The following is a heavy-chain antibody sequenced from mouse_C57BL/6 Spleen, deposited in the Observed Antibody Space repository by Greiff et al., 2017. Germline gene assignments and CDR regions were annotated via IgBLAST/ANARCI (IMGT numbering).Heavy chain of an antibody. Sequence: QVQLQQPGAELVKPGASVKVSCKASGYTFTSYGMHWVKQRPGKGLEWIGRIRPSDSDTNYNQKLKGKATLTVDKSSSTAYMQLSSLASEDSSVYYCSMGEAWSADWGPGTLVTVAA. V-gene: IGHV1-74*01. CDR1: GYTFTSYG. CDR2: IRPSDSDT. J-gene: IGHJ3*01. CDR3: SMGEAWSAD.